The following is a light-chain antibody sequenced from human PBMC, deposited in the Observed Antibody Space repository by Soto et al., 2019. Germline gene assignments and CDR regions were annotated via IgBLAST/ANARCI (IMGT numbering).Light chain of an antibody. CDR1: QDISRA. Sequence: IQLTQSPSSLSATVGDRVTITCRASQDISRALAWYQQKPGKAPNLLISPASNLRSGVPSRFSGSGSGTDLTLTIHGLQPEDFATYWCQQLYGYPLTFGGGSKVEIK. V-gene: IGKV1-9*01. CDR2: PAS. CDR3: QQLYGYPLT. J-gene: IGKJ4*01.